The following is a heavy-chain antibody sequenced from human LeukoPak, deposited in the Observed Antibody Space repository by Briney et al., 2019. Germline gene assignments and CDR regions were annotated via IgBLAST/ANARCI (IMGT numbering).Heavy chain of an antibody. D-gene: IGHD5-12*01. CDR1: GYTFTSNY. Sequence: ASVKVSCKAFGYTFTSNYMHWVRQAPGQGPEWMGVISPSGGSTTYAQKFQGRVTLTRDMSTSTDYLELSSLRSEDTAVYYCARGRIARSGYNLRPYYFDYWGQGTLVTVSS. CDR3: ARGRIARSGYNLRPYYFDY. V-gene: IGHV1-46*01. J-gene: IGHJ4*02. CDR2: ISPSGGST.